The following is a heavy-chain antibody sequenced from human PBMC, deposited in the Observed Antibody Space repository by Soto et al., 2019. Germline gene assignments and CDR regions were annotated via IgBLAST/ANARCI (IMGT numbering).Heavy chain of an antibody. CDR2: ISFDGSET. Sequence: QVQLVESGGGVVQPGRSQRLSCAASGFNFRSYGMHWVRQAPGKGLEWVAGISFDGSETHHAESLQGRFTISRDNAKNTLFLQMNSLRAEDTAVYYCADYCMEVWGQGTTVTVSS. J-gene: IGHJ6*02. CDR1: GFNFRSYG. CDR3: ADYCMEV. V-gene: IGHV3-30*03.